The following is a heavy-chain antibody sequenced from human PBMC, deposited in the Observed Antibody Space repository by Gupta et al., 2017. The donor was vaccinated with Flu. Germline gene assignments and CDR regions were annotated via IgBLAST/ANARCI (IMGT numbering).Heavy chain of an antibody. CDR1: GYSIRTGHY. V-gene: IGHV4-38-2*02. CDR3: ARDLGISSVTTWNI. D-gene: IGHD4-17*01. CDR2: IYYSGTT. Sequence: QVQLQDSGPGLVNPSEALSLTCSVSGYSIRTGHYWGWIRQSPGKGLEWIGSIYYSGTTYYNPSLKGRVTITFDTSENQFSLKLYSVTATDTAVYYCARDLGISSVTTWNIWGQGALVTVSS. J-gene: IGHJ4*02.